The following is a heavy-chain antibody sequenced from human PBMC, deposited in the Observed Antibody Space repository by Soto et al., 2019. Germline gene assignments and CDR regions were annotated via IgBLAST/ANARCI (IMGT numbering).Heavy chain of an antibody. V-gene: IGHV3-23*01. CDR3: AKVRYYYDSSGPLDY. CDR1: GFTFSSYA. J-gene: IGHJ4*02. CDR2: ISGSGGST. Sequence: PGGSLRLSCAGSGFTFSSYAMSWVRQAPGKGLEWVSAISGSGGSTYYADSVKGRFTISRDNSKDTLYLQMNSLRAEDTAVYYCAKVRYYYDSSGPLDYWGQGTLVTVSS. D-gene: IGHD3-22*01.